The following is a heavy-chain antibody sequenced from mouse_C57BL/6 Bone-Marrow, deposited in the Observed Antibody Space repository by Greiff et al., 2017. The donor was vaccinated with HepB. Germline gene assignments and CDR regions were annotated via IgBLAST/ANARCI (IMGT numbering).Heavy chain of an antibody. CDR1: GFSLTSYG. Sequence: VQRVESGPGLVQPSQSLSITCTVSGFSLTSYGVHWVRQSPGKGLEWLGVIWRGGSTDYNAAFMSRLSITKDNSKSQVFFKMNSLQADDTAIYYCAKAIYYYGSRRDWYFDVWGTGTTVTVSS. V-gene: IGHV2-5*01. CDR2: IWRGGST. D-gene: IGHD1-1*01. CDR3: AKAIYYYGSRRDWYFDV. J-gene: IGHJ1*03.